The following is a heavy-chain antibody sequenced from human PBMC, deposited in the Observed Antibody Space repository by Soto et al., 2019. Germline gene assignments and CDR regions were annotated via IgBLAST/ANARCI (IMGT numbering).Heavy chain of an antibody. CDR3: ARAKIGTRKVYYFDY. CDR2: INAGNGNT. V-gene: IGHV1-3*01. Sequence: QVQLVQSGAEVKKPGASVKVSCKASGYTFTSYAMHWVRQAPGQRLEWMGWINAGNGNTKYSQKFQGRVTITRDTSASTAYMELSSLRSEDTAVYYCARAKIGTRKVYYFDYWGQGTLVTVSS. J-gene: IGHJ4*02. CDR1: GYTFTSYA. D-gene: IGHD1-1*01.